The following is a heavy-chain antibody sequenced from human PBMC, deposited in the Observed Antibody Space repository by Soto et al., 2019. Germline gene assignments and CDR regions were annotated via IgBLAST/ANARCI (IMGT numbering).Heavy chain of an antibody. CDR2: IYYSGST. V-gene: IGHV4-31*03. D-gene: IGHD3-3*01. J-gene: IGHJ5*02. Sequence: HVQLQESGPGLVKPSQTLSLTCTVSGGSISSGDYYWSWIRQHPGKGLEWIGYIYYSGSTYYNPSRKSRVTISVDTSKNQFSLKLSSVTAADTAVYYCARWWSGSRQGFDPWGQGTLVTVSS. CDR1: GGSISSGDYY. CDR3: ARWWSGSRQGFDP.